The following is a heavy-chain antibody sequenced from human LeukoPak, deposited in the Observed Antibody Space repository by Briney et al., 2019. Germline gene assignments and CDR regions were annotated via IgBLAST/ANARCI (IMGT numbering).Heavy chain of an antibody. D-gene: IGHD1-26*01. CDR3: ARIYTTYKFDY. Sequence: SETLSLTCTVSGGSISSSSYYWGWIRQPPGKGLEWIGSIYYSGSTYYNPSLKSRVTISGDTSKNQFSLKLSSVTAADTAVYYCARIYTTYKFDYWGQGTLVTVSS. CDR1: GGSISSSSYY. CDR2: IYYSGST. V-gene: IGHV4-39*07. J-gene: IGHJ4*02.